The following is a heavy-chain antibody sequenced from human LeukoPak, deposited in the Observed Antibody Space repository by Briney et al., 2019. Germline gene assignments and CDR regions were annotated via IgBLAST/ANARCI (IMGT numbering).Heavy chain of an antibody. Sequence: PGGSLRLSCAASGFTFSNYAMSWVRQAPGKGLDWVSAISGSGTTTYYADSVKGRFTISRDISKSTLYLQMNSLRAEDTAVYYCAKVQLGIGVDYWGQGTLVTVSS. CDR3: AKVQLGIGVDY. J-gene: IGHJ4*02. CDR2: ISGSGTTT. D-gene: IGHD7-27*01. V-gene: IGHV3-23*01. CDR1: GFTFSNYA.